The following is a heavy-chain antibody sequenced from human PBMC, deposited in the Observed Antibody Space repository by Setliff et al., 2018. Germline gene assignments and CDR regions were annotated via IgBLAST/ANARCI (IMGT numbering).Heavy chain of an antibody. D-gene: IGHD3-22*01. CDR2: IGGRGIST. J-gene: IGHJ3*01. CDR1: GYSISSGYY. V-gene: IGHV3-23*01. CDR3: ARTLGFYYDSSGYPVVHDALDL. Sequence: ETLSLTCAVSGYSISSGYYWGWIRQPPGKGLEWVSGIGGRGISTYYADSVKGRFIISRDNSENTLYLQMNSLRAEDTAVYYCARTLGFYYDSSGYPVVHDALDLWGQGTMVTVSS.